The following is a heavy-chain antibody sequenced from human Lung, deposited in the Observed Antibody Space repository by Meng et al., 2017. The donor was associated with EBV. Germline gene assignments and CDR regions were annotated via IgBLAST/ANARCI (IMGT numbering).Heavy chain of an antibody. Sequence: QVQLVQSGSELKKPGASVRISCKASGYTFTTYGMNWVRQAPGQGLEWMGWINTNTGKPTYAQGLTGRFVFSLDTSVSTAYLQISSLKAEDTAVYYCARDSEAADYWSQGTLVTVSS. CDR1: GYTFTTYG. CDR3: ARDSEAADY. CDR2: INTNTGKP. J-gene: IGHJ4*02. D-gene: IGHD6-25*01. V-gene: IGHV7-4-1*02.